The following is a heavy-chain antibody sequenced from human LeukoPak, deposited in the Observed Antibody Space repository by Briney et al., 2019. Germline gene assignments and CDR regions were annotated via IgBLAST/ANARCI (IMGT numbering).Heavy chain of an antibody. Sequence: GESPKISCKASGYSFTNYWVGWVRQMPGKGLEWMGITYPGDSDTKYSPSFQGQVTISADKSINTAYLQWSSLRASDTAMYYRARQGTIVAGTLGTTFDYWGQGTLLTVSS. D-gene: IGHD5-12*01. V-gene: IGHV5-51*01. CDR2: TYPGDSDT. CDR3: ARQGTIVAGTLGTTFDY. J-gene: IGHJ4*02. CDR1: GYSFTNYW.